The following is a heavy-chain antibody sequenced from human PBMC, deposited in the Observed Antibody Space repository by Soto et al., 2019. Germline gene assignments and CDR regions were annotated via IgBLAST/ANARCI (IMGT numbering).Heavy chain of an antibody. D-gene: IGHD2-15*01. J-gene: IGHJ6*03. CDR1: GFSLSNARMG. CDR3: ARMGWDCSGGSCYRFMDV. Sequence: GSGPTLVNPTETLTLTCTVSGFSLSNARMGVSWIRQPPGKALEWLAHIFSNDEKSYSTSLKSRLTISKDTSKSQVVLTMTNMDPVDTATYYCARMGWDCSGGSCYRFMDVWGKGTTVTVSS. V-gene: IGHV2-26*01. CDR2: IFSNDEK.